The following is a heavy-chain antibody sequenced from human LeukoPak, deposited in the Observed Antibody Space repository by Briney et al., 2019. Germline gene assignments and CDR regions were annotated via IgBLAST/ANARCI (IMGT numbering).Heavy chain of an antibody. CDR3: ARGREWEPKVFDY. CDR2: IYYSGST. CDR1: GGSISSSSYY. Sequence: SETLSLTCTVSGGSISSSSYYWSWIRQPPGKGLEWIGYIYYSGSTNYNPSLKSRVTISVDTSKNQFSLKLSSVTAADTAVYYCARGREWEPKVFDYWGQGTLVTVSS. J-gene: IGHJ4*02. D-gene: IGHD1-26*01. V-gene: IGHV4-61*01.